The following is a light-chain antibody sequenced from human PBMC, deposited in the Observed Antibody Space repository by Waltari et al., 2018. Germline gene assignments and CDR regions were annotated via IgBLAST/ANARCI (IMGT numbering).Light chain of an antibody. CDR3: QQSYSGPPWT. Sequence: DIQMTQSPSSLSASVGDRVTITCRAIQRISTFLNWYQQKPGRAHQVLIYAASRLLSGVPSRFSGSGSGTDFSLTISSLQPEDFATYYCQQSYSGPPWTFGQGTKVEVK. J-gene: IGKJ1*01. V-gene: IGKV1-39*01. CDR2: AAS. CDR1: QRISTF.